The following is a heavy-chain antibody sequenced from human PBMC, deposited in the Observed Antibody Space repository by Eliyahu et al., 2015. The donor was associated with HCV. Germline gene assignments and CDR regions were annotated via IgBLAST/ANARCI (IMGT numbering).Heavy chain of an antibody. CDR3: AKYGIVPAEYFFDY. CDR1: GGAFSGYY. CDR2: IEHGGGT. Sequence: QVQLQQWGAGLLKLSETLSLTCAVYGGAFSGYYWSWIRQSPGKGLEWIGQIEHGGGTNYNPSLKSRVTISMDRIRKQFSLQLTSVTAADTAVYFCAKYGIVPAEYFFDYWGQGTLVTVSS. V-gene: IGHV4-34*01. D-gene: IGHD2-2*01. J-gene: IGHJ4*02.